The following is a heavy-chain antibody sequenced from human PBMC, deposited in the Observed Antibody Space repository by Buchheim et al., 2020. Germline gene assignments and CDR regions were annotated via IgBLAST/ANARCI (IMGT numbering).Heavy chain of an antibody. J-gene: IGHJ4*02. CDR2: IKQDGSEK. CDR3: ARMYCSSTSCYEGVY. CDR1: GFTFSSYW. V-gene: IGHV3-7*01. Sequence: EVQLVESGGGLVQPGGSLRLSCAASGFTFSSYWMSWVRQAPGKGLEWVANIKQDGSEKYYVVSVKGRFTISRDNAKNSLYLQMNSLRAEDTAVYYCARMYCSSTSCYEGVYWGQGTL. D-gene: IGHD2-2*01.